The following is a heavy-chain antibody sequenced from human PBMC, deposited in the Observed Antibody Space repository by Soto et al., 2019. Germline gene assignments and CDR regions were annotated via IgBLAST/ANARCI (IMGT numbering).Heavy chain of an antibody. J-gene: IGHJ3*02. CDR2: ITADGGT. CDR3: APHVSCSGGSCQYDAFAI. D-gene: IGHD2-15*01. V-gene: IGHV3-23*01. Sequence: EVQVLESGGGLVQPGGSLRLSCEGSGLTVSSHAMTWIRQAPWKGPEWVSTITADGGTYYADSVKGRFAMSRDTSESTLYLQMNSLGAEDTAAYYCAPHVSCSGGSCQYDAFAIRGQGTMVTVSS. CDR1: GLTVSSHA.